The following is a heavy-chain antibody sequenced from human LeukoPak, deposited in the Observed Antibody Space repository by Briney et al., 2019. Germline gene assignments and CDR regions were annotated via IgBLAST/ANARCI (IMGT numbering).Heavy chain of an antibody. CDR2: IYYSGST. V-gene: IGHV4-39*01. CDR3: ARTGYSSSWYLTYYYYGMDV. CDR1: GGSISSSSYY. J-gene: IGHJ6*02. D-gene: IGHD6-13*01. Sequence: SETLSLTCTVSGGSISSSSYYWGWIRQPPGKGLEWIGSIYYSGSTYYNPSLKSRVTISEDTSKNQFSLKLSSVTAADTAVYYCARTGYSSSWYLTYYYYGMDVWGQGTTVTVSS.